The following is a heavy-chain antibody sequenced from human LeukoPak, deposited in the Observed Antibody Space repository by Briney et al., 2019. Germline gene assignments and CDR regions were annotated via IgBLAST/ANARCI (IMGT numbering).Heavy chain of an antibody. V-gene: IGHV3-33*01. CDR3: ARDYVAYGDY. J-gene: IGHJ4*02. Sequence: PGGSLRLSCAASGFTFSSYGMHWVRQAPGKGLEWVSFISFDGSDKYYSDSVKGRFSISRDNSNNTVFLQMSSLRAEDTAIYYCARDYVAYGDYWGQGTLVTVSS. CDR2: ISFDGSDK. CDR1: GFTFSSYG. D-gene: IGHD4-17*01.